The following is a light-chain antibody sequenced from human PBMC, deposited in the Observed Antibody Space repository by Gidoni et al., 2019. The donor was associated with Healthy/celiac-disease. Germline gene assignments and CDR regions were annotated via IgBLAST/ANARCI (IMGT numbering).Light chain of an antibody. V-gene: IGKV1-39*01. Sequence: DIKMTKSPSSLSASVGDRVTITCRASQSISSYLNWYQQKPGKAPKLLIYAASSLQSGVPSRFSGSGSGTDFTLTISSLQPEDFATYYCQQSYSTPPLTFGQGTRLEIK. J-gene: IGKJ5*01. CDR2: AAS. CDR1: QSISSY. CDR3: QQSYSTPPLT.